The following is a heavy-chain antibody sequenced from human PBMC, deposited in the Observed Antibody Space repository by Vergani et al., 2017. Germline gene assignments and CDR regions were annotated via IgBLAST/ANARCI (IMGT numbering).Heavy chain of an antibody. Sequence: EVQLVESGGGLVKPGGSLRLSCAASGFTFSNAWMSWVRQAPRKGLELVGRIKSKTDGGTTDYAAPVKGRFTISRDDSKNTLYLQMNSLKTEDTAVYYCTTVSVVPRGDYYGMDVWGQGTTVTVSS. CDR1: GFTFSNAW. CDR2: IKSKTDGGTT. J-gene: IGHJ6*02. D-gene: IGHD2-2*01. V-gene: IGHV3-15*01. CDR3: TTVSVVPRGDYYGMDV.